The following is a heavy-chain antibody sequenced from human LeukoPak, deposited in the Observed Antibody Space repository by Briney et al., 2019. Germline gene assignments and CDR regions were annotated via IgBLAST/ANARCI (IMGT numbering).Heavy chain of an antibody. V-gene: IGHV5-51*01. Sequence: GESLKISGKGSGYSFTSYWIGWVRQMPGKGLDWMGIIYPGDSDTRYSPSFQGQVTISADKSISTAYPQWSSLKASDTAMYYCARLEVVTAGDYWGQGTLVTVSS. CDR2: IYPGDSDT. D-gene: IGHD4-23*01. J-gene: IGHJ4*02. CDR1: GYSFTSYW. CDR3: ARLEVVTAGDY.